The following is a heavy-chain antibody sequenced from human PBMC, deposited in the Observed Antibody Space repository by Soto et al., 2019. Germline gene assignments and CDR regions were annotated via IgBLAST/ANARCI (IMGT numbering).Heavy chain of an antibody. CDR3: VSWVSAHLDF. D-gene: IGHD2-21*02. V-gene: IGHV3-23*01. J-gene: IGHJ4*02. CDR2: IDIVGVNT. Sequence: EVQLLESGGGSVQPGGSLRLSCAASGVTFSNHAMSWVRQAPGKGLEWVSTIDIVGVNTHYADSVKGRFTISRDNFRNTLDLQMNSLRAEDTALYYCVSWVSAHLDFWGQGTLVTVSS. CDR1: GVTFSNHA.